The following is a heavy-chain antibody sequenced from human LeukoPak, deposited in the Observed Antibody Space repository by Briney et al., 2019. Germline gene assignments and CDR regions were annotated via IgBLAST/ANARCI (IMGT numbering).Heavy chain of an antibody. V-gene: IGHV3-9*01. D-gene: IGHD6-13*01. J-gene: IGHJ4*02. CDR3: AKDISLTMSSSWDD. CDR1: GFIFDDYA. Sequence: GRSLRLSCAASGFIFDDYAMHWVRQAPGKGLEWVSGISWNSGSIGYADSVKGRFTISRDNAKNSLYLQMNSLRAEDTALYYCAKDISLTMSSSWDDWGQGTLVTVSS. CDR2: ISWNSGSI.